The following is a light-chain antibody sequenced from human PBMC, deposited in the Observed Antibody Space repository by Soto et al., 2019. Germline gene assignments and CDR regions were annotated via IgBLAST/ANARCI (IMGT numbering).Light chain of an antibody. Sequence: DSQMTQSPSTLYASVGDRVTITCRASESMSNCLAWYQQKPGKAPKLLISGASSLQSGVPSRFSGSGSGTDFALTITSLQAEDFATYYCQQLRLYPSTFGGGTKVDI. CDR2: GAS. CDR3: QQLRLYPST. V-gene: IGKV1-5*01. J-gene: IGKJ4*01. CDR1: ESMSNC.